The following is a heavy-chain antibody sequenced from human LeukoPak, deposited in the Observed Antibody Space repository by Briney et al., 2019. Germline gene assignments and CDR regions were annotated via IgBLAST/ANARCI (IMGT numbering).Heavy chain of an antibody. CDR3: AKHHYDSTGYEAQDAFDI. V-gene: IGHV3-48*04. CDR1: GSTFSSHT. J-gene: IGHJ3*02. D-gene: IGHD3-22*01. CDR2: ISNTGSVI. Sequence: PGGSLRLSCAASGSTFSSHTMNWVRQAPGKGLEWISYISNTGSVIYYADSVKGRFTISRDNAKNSLYLQMNSLRAEDTAVYYCAKHHYDSTGYEAQDAFDIWGQGTMVTVSS.